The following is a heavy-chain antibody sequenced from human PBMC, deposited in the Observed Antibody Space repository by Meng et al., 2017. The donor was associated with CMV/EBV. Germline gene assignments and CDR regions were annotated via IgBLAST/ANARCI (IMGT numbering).Heavy chain of an antibody. J-gene: IGHJ1*01. D-gene: IGHD2-2*01. V-gene: IGHV4-39*07. Sequence: ISRLCYYWGWIRQPPGKGLEWIGSIYYSGSTYYNPSLKSRVTISVDTSKNQFSLKLSSVTAADTAVYYCARSVGYCSSTSCTPPQHWGQGTLVTVSS. CDR1: ISRLCYY. CDR3: ARSVGYCSSTSCTPPQH. CDR2: IYYSGST.